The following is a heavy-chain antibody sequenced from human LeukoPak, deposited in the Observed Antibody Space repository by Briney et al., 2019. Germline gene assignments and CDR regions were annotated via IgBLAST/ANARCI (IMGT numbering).Heavy chain of an antibody. CDR1: GFTFTNFA. CDR3: AKERNPEIAVAGTIFDY. J-gene: IGHJ4*02. Sequence: QPGGSLRLSCAASGFTFTNFAMHWVRQAPGKGLEWVSVIYSGGDTYYADSVKGRFTISRDNSKNMIYLEMSSLKAEDTAVYYCAKERNPEIAVAGTIFDYWGQGTLVTVSS. V-gene: IGHV3-66*01. CDR2: IYSGGDT. D-gene: IGHD6-19*01.